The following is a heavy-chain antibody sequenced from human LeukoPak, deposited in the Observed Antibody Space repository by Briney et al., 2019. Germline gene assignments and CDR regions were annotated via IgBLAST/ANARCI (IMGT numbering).Heavy chain of an antibody. CDR3: ARSHCSGDCYSALFDY. D-gene: IGHD2-21*02. V-gene: IGHV5-51*01. CDR2: IFPGDSDT. J-gene: IGHJ4*02. Sequence: GESLKISCKGSGYSFPNFWIGWVRQMPGKGLEWMGIIFPGDSDTRYSPSFQGQVTIAADKSISTAYLQWSSLKASDTAMYYCARSHCSGDCYSALFDYWGQGTLVTVSS. CDR1: GYSFPNFW.